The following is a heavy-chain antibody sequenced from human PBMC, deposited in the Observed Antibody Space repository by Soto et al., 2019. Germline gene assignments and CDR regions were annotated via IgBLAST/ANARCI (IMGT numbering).Heavy chain of an antibody. CDR3: ARGGIGYCTGAACYYTAFDI. CDR2: IKEDGSEK. V-gene: IGHV3-7*03. Sequence: PGGSLRLSCAASGFTFSSYWMSWVRQAPGKGLEWLANIKEDGSEKYSVDSLKGRFTISRDNAKNSLYVQMNSLRVEDTAVYYCARGGIGYCTGAACYYTAFDIWGQGSMVTVSS. CDR1: GFTFSSYW. D-gene: IGHD2-8*02. J-gene: IGHJ3*02.